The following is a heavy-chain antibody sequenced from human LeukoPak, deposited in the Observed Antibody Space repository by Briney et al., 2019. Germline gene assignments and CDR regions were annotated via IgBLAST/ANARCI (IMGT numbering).Heavy chain of an antibody. D-gene: IGHD6-13*01. CDR2: MNPNSGNT. CDR1: GYTFASYD. J-gene: IGHJ6*02. Sequence: GASVKVSCKASGYTFASYDINWVRQATGQGLEWMGWMNPNSGNTGYAQKFQGRVTMTRNTSISTAYMELSSLRSEDTAVYYCARYSSSWSPFYYYYGMDVWGQGTTVTVSS. CDR3: ARYSSSWSPFYYYYGMDV. V-gene: IGHV1-8*01.